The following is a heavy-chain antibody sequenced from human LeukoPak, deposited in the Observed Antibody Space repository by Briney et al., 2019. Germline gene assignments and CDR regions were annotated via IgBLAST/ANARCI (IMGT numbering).Heavy chain of an antibody. CDR2: ISGSGTSI. Sequence: GGSLRLSCAASGFSFSDYYMSWIRQSPGKGLEWIAYISGSGTSIFDADFVKGRFSISRDNAKNTLYLQMNTLRPEDTAIYYCARELLELSGLGNIDSWGQGTLVTVSS. V-gene: IGHV3-11*01. J-gene: IGHJ4*02. CDR1: GFSFSDYY. D-gene: IGHD3-16*01. CDR3: ARELLELSGLGNIDS.